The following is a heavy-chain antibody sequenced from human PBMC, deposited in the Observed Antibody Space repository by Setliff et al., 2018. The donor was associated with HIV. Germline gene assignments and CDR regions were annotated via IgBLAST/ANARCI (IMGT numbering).Heavy chain of an antibody. V-gene: IGHV5-51*01. CDR2: IYPGDSDT. CDR3: ARQRSIAARPNSAFDI. Sequence: LKISCKGSRYSFTSYWIAWVRQMPGKGLEWMGIIYPGDSDTRYSPSFQGQVTISADKSISTAYLQWSSLKASDTAMYYCARQRSIAARPNSAFDIWGQGTMVTVSS. CDR1: RYSFTSYW. D-gene: IGHD6-6*01. J-gene: IGHJ3*02.